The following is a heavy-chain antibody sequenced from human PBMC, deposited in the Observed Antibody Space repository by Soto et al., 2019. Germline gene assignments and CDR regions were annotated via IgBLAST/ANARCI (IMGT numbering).Heavy chain of an antibody. CDR1: GFTFSSYA. CDR2: ISGSGGST. D-gene: IGHD3-10*01. Sequence: GGSLRLSCAASGFTFSSYAMSWVRQAPGKGLEWVSAISGSGGSTYYADSVKGRFTISRDNSKNTLYLQMNSLRAEDTAVYYCAKVRARSYYYYGMDVWGQGTTVTVSS. J-gene: IGHJ6*02. CDR3: AKVRARSYYYYGMDV. V-gene: IGHV3-23*01.